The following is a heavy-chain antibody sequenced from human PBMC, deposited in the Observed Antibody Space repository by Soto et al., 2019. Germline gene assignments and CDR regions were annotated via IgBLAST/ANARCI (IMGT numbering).Heavy chain of an antibody. Sequence: PGGSLRLSCAASGFTFSSYAMHWVRQAPGKGLEWVSAISGSGGSTYYADSVKGRFTISRDNSKNTLYLQMNSLRAEDTAVYYCAKARFRDSSMFLLDYWGQGTLVTVSS. CDR1: GFTFSSYA. J-gene: IGHJ4*02. CDR2: ISGSGGST. CDR3: AKARFRDSSMFLLDY. D-gene: IGHD6-19*01. V-gene: IGHV3-23*01.